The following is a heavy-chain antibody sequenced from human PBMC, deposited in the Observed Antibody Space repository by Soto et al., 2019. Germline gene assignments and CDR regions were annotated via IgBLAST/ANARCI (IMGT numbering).Heavy chain of an antibody. CDR3: TKASSDRHHMDV. Sequence: GGSLRLSCAASGFTFSNFVMRWVRQTPGKGLEWVSTITETGGDTYYTGSVKGRFTVSRDNSKNTLYLQMTSLRAEDTALYYCTKASSDRHHMDVWGQGTTVTVSS. V-gene: IGHV3-23*01. J-gene: IGHJ6*02. CDR1: GFTFSNFV. CDR2: ITETGGDT.